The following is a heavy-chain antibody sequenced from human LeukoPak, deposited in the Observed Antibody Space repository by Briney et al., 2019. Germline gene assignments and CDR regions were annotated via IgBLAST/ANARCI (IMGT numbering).Heavy chain of an antibody. Sequence: PGGSLRLSCAASGFTFSSYSMNWVRQAPGKGLEWVSYISTSSSTIYYADSVKGRFTISRDNAKSSLHLQMNSLRAEDTAVYYCARVGNDDRYFALWGRGTLVTVSS. J-gene: IGHJ2*01. V-gene: IGHV3-48*01. CDR3: ARVGNDDRYFAL. CDR1: GFTFSSYS. D-gene: IGHD1-1*01. CDR2: ISTSSSTI.